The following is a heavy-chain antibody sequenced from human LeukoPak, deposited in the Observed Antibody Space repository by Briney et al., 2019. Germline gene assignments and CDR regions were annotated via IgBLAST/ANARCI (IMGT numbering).Heavy chain of an antibody. V-gene: IGHV4-39*01. D-gene: IGHD4-17*01. CDR3: VRQRDAGDYLGYLDY. Sequence: SETLSLTCTVSGGSIISDIYFWGWIRQSPGQGLAWIGSIYHGGRAYYDPSFEGRATISVDVSKNQFSLNLRSVTAADTAVYNCVRQRDAGDYLGYLDYWDQGTLVTVSS. CDR2: IYHGGRA. J-gene: IGHJ4*02. CDR1: GGSIISDIYF.